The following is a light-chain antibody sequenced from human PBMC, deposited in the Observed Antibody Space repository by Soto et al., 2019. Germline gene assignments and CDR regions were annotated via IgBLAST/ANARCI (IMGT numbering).Light chain of an antibody. CDR3: QQYGSSPLYP. CDR2: GAS. V-gene: IGKV3-20*01. CDR1: QSVSSSY. Sequence: EIVLTQSPGTLSLSPGERATLSCSARQSVSSSYLAWYQQKPGQAPRLLIYGASSSATGIPDRFSGSGSGTDFTLTISRLEPEDFAVYYCQQYGSSPLYPFGPGTKVAIK. J-gene: IGKJ3*01.